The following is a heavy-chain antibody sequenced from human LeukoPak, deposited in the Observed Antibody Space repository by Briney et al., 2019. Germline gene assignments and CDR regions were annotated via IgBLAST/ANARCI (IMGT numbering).Heavy chain of an antibody. CDR3: AKDWEPPYGSDKSGHDY. V-gene: IGHV3-23*01. CDR2: ISGSGGST. J-gene: IGHJ4*02. D-gene: IGHD3-10*01. Sequence: GGSLRLSCAVSGFIFNTYGMSRVRQAPGKGLEWVSAISGSGGSTYYADSVKGRFTISRDNSKNTLYLQMNSLRAEDTAVYYCAKDWEPPYGSDKSGHDYWGQGTLVTVSS. CDR1: GFIFNTYG.